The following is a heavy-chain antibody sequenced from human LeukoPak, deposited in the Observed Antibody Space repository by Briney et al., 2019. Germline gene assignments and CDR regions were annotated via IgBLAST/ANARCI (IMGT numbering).Heavy chain of an antibody. CDR3: ARERPRIAVAGGRFDY. V-gene: IGHV4-39*07. CDR2: IYYSGST. CDR1: GDSISSRSYY. J-gene: IGHJ4*02. D-gene: IGHD6-19*01. Sequence: PSETLSLTCTVSGDSISSRSYYWGWIRQPPGKGLEWIGSIYYSGSTNYNPSLKSRVTISVDTSKNQFSLKLSSVTAADTAVYYCARERPRIAVAGGRFDYWGQGTLVTVSS.